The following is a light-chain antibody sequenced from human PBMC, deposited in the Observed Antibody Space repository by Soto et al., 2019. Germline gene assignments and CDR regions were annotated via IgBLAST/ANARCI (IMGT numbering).Light chain of an antibody. J-gene: IGLJ1*01. Sequence: QSVLPQPASVSGSPGQSITISCTGTSSDVGSYNLVSWYQQHPGKAPKLMIYEGTKRPSGVSHRFSGSKSGTTASLTISGLQAEDEADYYCFSYAGITAPNDVFGIGTKVTVL. CDR2: EGT. V-gene: IGLV2-23*01. CDR1: SSDVGSYNL. CDR3: FSYAGITAPNDV.